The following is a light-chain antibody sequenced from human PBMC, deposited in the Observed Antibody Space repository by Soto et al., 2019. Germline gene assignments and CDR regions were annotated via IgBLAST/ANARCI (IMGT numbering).Light chain of an antibody. Sequence: QSALTQPASVSGSPGQSITISCTGTSSDVGGYNYVSWYQQHPGKAPKLMIYEVSNRPSGVSNRFSGSKSGNTASLTISGLQAEDEADYFCSSYATTGTLVLFGGGTKLTVL. CDR1: SSDVGGYNY. CDR3: SSYATTGTLVL. J-gene: IGLJ2*01. V-gene: IGLV2-14*01. CDR2: EVS.